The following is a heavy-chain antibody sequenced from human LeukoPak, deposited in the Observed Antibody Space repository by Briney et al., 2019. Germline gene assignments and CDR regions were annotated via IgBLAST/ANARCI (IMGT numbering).Heavy chain of an antibody. V-gene: IGHV3-23*01. J-gene: IGHJ4*02. D-gene: IGHD4-17*01. Sequence: GGSLRLSCAASGFSFTSYAMSWVRQAPGKGLEWVSAISNSGAGTFYADSAKGRFTISRDNSQNTLYLQMNSLRAEDTAVYYCARENDYGDYGYWGQGTLVTVSS. CDR1: GFSFTSYA. CDR2: ISNSGAGT. CDR3: ARENDYGDYGY.